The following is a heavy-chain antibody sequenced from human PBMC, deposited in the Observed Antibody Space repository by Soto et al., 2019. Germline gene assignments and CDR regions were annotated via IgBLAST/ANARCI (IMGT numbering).Heavy chain of an antibody. Sequence: ASVKVSCKASGYTFTSYGISWVRQAPGQGLEWMGWISAYNGNTNYAQKLQGRVTMTTDTSTSTAYMELRSLRSDDTAVYYCARDRYCSGGSCYGSPTPFDYWGQGTLVTVSS. J-gene: IGHJ4*02. V-gene: IGHV1-18*01. CDR3: ARDRYCSGGSCYGSPTPFDY. CDR1: GYTFTSYG. D-gene: IGHD2-15*01. CDR2: ISAYNGNT.